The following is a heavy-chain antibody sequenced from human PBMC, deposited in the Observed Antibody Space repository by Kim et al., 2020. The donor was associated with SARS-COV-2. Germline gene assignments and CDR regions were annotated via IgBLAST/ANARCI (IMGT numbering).Heavy chain of an antibody. CDR3: AKDIYGSGHPTPYYYYGMDV. CDR2: ISWNSGSI. Sequence: GGSLRLSCAASGFTFDDYAMHWVRQAPGKGLEWVSGISWNSGSIGYADSVKGRFTISRDNAKNSLYLQMNSLRAEDTALYYCAKDIYGSGHPTPYYYYGMDVWGQGTTVTVSS. J-gene: IGHJ6*02. D-gene: IGHD3-10*01. V-gene: IGHV3-9*01. CDR1: GFTFDDYA.